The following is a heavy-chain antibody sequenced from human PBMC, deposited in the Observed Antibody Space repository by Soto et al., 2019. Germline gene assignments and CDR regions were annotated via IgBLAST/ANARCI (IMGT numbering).Heavy chain of an antibody. CDR3: AKNPFKGGYYDTNWFDP. J-gene: IGHJ5*02. CDR2: IVVGSGNT. Sequence: KGLEWIGWIVVGSGNTNYAQKFQERVTITRDMSTSTAYMELSSLRSEDTAVYYCAKNPFKGGYYDTNWFDPWGQGTLVTVYS. D-gene: IGHD3-22*01. V-gene: IGHV1-58*01.